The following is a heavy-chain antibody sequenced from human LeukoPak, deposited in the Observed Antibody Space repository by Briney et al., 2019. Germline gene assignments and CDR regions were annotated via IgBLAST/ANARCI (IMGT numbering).Heavy chain of an antibody. Sequence: GASVKVSCKASGGTFSSYAISWVRQAPGQGLEWMGGIIPIFGTANYAQKFQGRVTITADESTSTAYMELSSLRSEDTAVYYCARTVVPAARLGRWTSYYFDYWGQGTLVTVSS. V-gene: IGHV1-69*13. J-gene: IGHJ4*02. D-gene: IGHD2-2*01. CDR2: IIPIFGTA. CDR1: GGTFSSYA. CDR3: ARTVVPAARLGRWTSYYFDY.